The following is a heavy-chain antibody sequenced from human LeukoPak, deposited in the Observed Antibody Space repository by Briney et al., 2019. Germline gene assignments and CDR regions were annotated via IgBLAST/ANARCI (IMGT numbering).Heavy chain of an antibody. CDR1: GGSISSYY. D-gene: IGHD4-17*01. Sequence: SETLSLTCTVSGGSISSYYWSWIRQPAGKRLEWIGRIYTSGSTNYNPSLKGRVTISVDKSKNQFSLKLSSVTAADTAVYYCAREAFAVTPFDYWGQGTLVTVSS. CDR2: IYTSGST. J-gene: IGHJ4*02. V-gene: IGHV4-4*07. CDR3: AREAFAVTPFDY.